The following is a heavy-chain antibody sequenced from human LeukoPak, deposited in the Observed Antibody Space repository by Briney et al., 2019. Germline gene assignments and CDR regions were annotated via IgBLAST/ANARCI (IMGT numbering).Heavy chain of an antibody. CDR3: ASFLFEDCSGGSCYSNAFDI. CDR2: IYSSGST. CDR1: GGSISSFY. Sequence: SETLSLTCSVSGGSISSFYWSWIRQPVGKGLEWIGRIYSSGSTDYNPSLKTRVTMSVDASKNQFSLRLISLTAADTAVYYCASFLFEDCSGGSCYSNAFDIWGQGTMVTVSS. J-gene: IGHJ3*02. D-gene: IGHD2-15*01. V-gene: IGHV4-4*07.